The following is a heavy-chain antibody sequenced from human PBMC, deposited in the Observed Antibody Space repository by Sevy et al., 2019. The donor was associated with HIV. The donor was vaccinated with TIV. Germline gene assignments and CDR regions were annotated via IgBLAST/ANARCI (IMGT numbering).Heavy chain of an antibody. Sequence: GGSLRLSCAASGFTFSSYSMNWVRHAPGKGLEWVSSISSSSSYIYYADSVKGRFTISRDNAKNSLYLQMNSLRAEDTAVYYCARDHPIAAAGTSPWFDPWGQGTLVTVSS. CDR3: ARDHPIAAAGTSPWFDP. D-gene: IGHD6-13*01. CDR1: GFTFSSYS. J-gene: IGHJ5*02. CDR2: ISSSSSYI. V-gene: IGHV3-21*01.